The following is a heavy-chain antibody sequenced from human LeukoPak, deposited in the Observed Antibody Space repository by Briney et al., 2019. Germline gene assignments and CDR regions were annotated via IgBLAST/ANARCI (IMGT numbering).Heavy chain of an antibody. Sequence: GGSLRLSCAASGFTFSSYAMHWVRQAPGKGLEWVAFIRYDGSNKYYADSVKGRFTISRDNSKNTLYLQMNSLRAEDTAVYYCAKDMDYDILTGYSALDYWGQGTLVTVSS. CDR3: AKDMDYDILTGYSALDY. D-gene: IGHD3-9*01. J-gene: IGHJ4*02. CDR2: IRYDGSNK. CDR1: GFTFSSYA. V-gene: IGHV3-30*02.